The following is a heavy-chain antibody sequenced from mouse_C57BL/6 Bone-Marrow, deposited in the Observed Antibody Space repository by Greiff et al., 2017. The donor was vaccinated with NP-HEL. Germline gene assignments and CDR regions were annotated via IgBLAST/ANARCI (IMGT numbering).Heavy chain of an antibody. Sequence: VQLQQSGAELVKPGASVKMSCKASGYTFTSYWITWVKQRPGQGLEWIGDIYPGSGSTNYNEKFKSKATLTVDTSSSTAYMQLSSLTSEDSAVYYCARGAITDWYFDVWGTGTTVTVSS. CDR2: IYPGSGST. CDR3: ARGAITDWYFDV. CDR1: GYTFTSYW. J-gene: IGHJ1*03. D-gene: IGHD2-4*01. V-gene: IGHV1-55*01.